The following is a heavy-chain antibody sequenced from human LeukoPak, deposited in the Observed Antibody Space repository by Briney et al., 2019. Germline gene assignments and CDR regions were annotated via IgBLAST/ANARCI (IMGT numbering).Heavy chain of an antibody. CDR2: IYYSGST. V-gene: IGHV4-31*03. J-gene: IGHJ3*02. CDR3: ARHRVEWLLHSADDAFDI. Sequence: SETLSLTCTVSGGSISSGGYYWSWIRQHPGKGLEWIGYIYYSGSTYCNPSLKSRVTISVDTSKNQFSLKLSSVTAADTAVYYCARHRVEWLLHSADDAFDIWGQGTMVTVSS. CDR1: GGSISSGGYY. D-gene: IGHD3-22*01.